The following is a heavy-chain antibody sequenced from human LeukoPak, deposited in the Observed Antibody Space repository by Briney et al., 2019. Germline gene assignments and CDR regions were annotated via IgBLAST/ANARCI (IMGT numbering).Heavy chain of an antibody. Sequence: PAETLSLTCTVSGVSISSGGYYWSWIRQHTGKGLEGIGYIYYSGRTYYNPSLKSRVTISVDTSKNQFSLKLSSVTAADTAVYYCARGGPGRYYDILTGYSEPGGYYFDYWGQGTLVTVSS. CDR3: ARGGPGRYYDILTGYSEPGGYYFDY. V-gene: IGHV4-31*03. CDR1: GVSISSGGYY. D-gene: IGHD3-9*01. J-gene: IGHJ4*02. CDR2: IYYSGRT.